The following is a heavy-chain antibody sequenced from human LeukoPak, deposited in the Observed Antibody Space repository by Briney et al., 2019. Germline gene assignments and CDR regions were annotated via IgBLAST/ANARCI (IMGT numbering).Heavy chain of an antibody. V-gene: IGHV4-39*01. CDR3: APHTPSSTLKRFDP. Sequence: PSETLSLTCTVSGASTKNKFYFWGWIRQPPGKEMQWIGSVFYNGDTTYNPFFRSRATVSIDMSQSQISLRLTSVTTADTAVYYCAPHTPSSTLKRFDPWGPGTLVTVSS. J-gene: IGHJ5*02. D-gene: IGHD2-15*01. CDR2: VFYNGDT. CDR1: GASTKNKFYF.